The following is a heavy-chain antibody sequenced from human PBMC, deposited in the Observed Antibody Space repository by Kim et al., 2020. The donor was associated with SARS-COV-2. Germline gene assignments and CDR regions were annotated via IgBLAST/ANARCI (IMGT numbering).Heavy chain of an antibody. J-gene: IGHJ5*02. CDR3: ARDHQDEYSSGWYR. V-gene: IGHV3-30*07. Sequence: ADSVKGRFTISRDNTKNTLYLQMNSLRAEDTAVYYCARDHQDEYSSGWYRWGQGTLVTVSS. D-gene: IGHD6-19*01.